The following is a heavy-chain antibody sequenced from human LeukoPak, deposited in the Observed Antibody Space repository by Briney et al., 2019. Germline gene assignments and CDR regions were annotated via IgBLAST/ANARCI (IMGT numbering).Heavy chain of an antibody. V-gene: IGHV7-4-1*02. CDR3: ARDYGSGSYYGDHWFDP. D-gene: IGHD3-10*01. CDR2: INTNTGNP. CDR1: GYTFTSYA. J-gene: IGHJ5*02. Sequence: GASVKVSCKASGYTFTSYAMNWVRQAPGQGLEWMGWINTNTGNPTYAQGFTGRFVFSLDTSVSTAYLQISSLKAEDTAVYYCARDYGSGSYYGDHWFDPWGQGTLVTVSS.